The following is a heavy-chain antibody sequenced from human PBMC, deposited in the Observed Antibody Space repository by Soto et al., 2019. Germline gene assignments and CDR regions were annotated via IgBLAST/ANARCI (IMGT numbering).Heavy chain of an antibody. CDR3: ARHLGSGSVVYYYGSDV. J-gene: IGHJ6*02. CDR2: IYYSGST. CDR1: GGSISSSMYY. Sequence: NPSESLSLTCTASGGSISSSMYYWGWIRQPPGKGLEWIGSIYYSGSTYYNPSLKSRVTISVDTSKNQFSLKLSSVTAADTALYFCARHLGSGSVVYYYGSDVWGQRTTVTASS. D-gene: IGHD3-10*01. V-gene: IGHV4-39*01.